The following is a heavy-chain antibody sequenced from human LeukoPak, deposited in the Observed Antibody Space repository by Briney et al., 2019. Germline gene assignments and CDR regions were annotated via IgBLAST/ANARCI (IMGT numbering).Heavy chain of an antibody. J-gene: IGHJ4*02. CDR3: ARDSDSSGYYRYFDY. V-gene: IGHV3-53*01. D-gene: IGHD6-19*01. CDR1: GFIVSSSY. Sequence: GGSLRLSCAASGFIVSSSYMSWGRQAPGKGLEWVSVIYSGGSTYYADAVKGRFTISRDNSKNTVYLQMNSLRAEDTAVYFCARDSDSSGYYRYFDYWGQGSLVTVSS. CDR2: IYSGGST.